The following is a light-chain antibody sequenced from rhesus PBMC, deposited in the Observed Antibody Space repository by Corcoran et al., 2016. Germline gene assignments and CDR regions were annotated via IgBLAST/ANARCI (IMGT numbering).Light chain of an antibody. CDR1: QSVSSY. CDR2: GAS. CDR3: QQYSNWPRT. J-gene: IGKJ1*01. Sequence: EIVMTQSPATLSLSPGERATLSCRASQSVSSYVAWSQQKPEQAPRLLIYGASSRATGIPDRFSGSGSGTDCTLTISSLEPEVFAIYYCQQYSNWPRTFGQGAKVEIK. V-gene: IGKV3S9*01.